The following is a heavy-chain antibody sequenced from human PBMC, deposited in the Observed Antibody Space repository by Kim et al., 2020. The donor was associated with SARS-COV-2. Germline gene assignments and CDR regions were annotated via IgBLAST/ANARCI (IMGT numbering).Heavy chain of an antibody. CDR3: AREPGITMIVVVTRNDAFDI. CDR2: INPNSGGT. Sequence: ASVKVSCKASGYTFTGYYMHWVRQAPGQGLEWMGWINPNSGGTNHAQKFQGRVTMTRDTSISTAYMEPSRLRSDDTAVYYCAREPGITMIVVVTRNDAFDIWGQGTMVTVSS. D-gene: IGHD3-22*01. V-gene: IGHV1-2*02. CDR1: GYTFTGYY. J-gene: IGHJ3*02.